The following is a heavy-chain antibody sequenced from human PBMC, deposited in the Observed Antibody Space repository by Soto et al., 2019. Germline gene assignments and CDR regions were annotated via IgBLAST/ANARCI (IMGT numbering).Heavy chain of an antibody. D-gene: IGHD6-13*01. V-gene: IGHV1-2*02. CDR2: INPNSGGT. CDR1: GYTFSSYG. Sequence: GASVKVSCKSSGYTFSSYGISWVRQAPGQGLEWMGWINPNSGGTNYAQKFQGRVTMTRDTSISTAYMELSRLRSDDTAVYYCARGPSLAAADVPNLFFDYWGQGTLVTVSS. J-gene: IGHJ4*02. CDR3: ARGPSLAAADVPNLFFDY.